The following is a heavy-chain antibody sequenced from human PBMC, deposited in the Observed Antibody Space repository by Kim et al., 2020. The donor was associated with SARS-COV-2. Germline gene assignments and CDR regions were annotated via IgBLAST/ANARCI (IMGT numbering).Heavy chain of an antibody. CDR1: EFTFSTYW. J-gene: IGHJ6*02. Sequence: GGSLRLSCAASEFTFSTYWMSWVRQAPGKGLEWVANIKQDAYETYCVDSVKGRFTISRDNAKNLLYLQMNSLRAEDTAVYYCARGVAVAPHYYYHYGMDVWGQGTTVTVSS. CDR3: ARGVAVAPHYYYHYGMDV. D-gene: IGHD6-19*01. CDR2: IKQDAYET. V-gene: IGHV3-7*03.